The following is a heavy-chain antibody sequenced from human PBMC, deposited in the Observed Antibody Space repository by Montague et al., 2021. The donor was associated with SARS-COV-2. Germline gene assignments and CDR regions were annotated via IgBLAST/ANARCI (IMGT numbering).Heavy chain of an antibody. V-gene: IGHV4-59*01. D-gene: IGHD6-13*01. CDR3: ARVGRGSSWYEVAFDT. CDR1: GGSISRYS. J-gene: IGHJ3*02. CDR2: IYNSGST. Sequence: SETLSLTCTVSGGSISRYSWTWIRQPPGKGLEWIGYIYNSGSTNYNPSLTSRATISVDTSKNQFSLKLSSVATADTAVYYCARVGRGSSWYEVAFDTWGQGTMVTVSS.